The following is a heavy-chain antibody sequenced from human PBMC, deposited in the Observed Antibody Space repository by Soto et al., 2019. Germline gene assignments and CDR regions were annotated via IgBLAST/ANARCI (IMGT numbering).Heavy chain of an antibody. CDR3: ARDRGQLERDLYYGMDV. CDR1: GGTLSSYA. D-gene: IGHD1-1*01. V-gene: IGHV1-69*13. CDR2: IIPIFGTA. J-gene: IGHJ6*02. Sequence: GASLKVSCKASGGTLSSYAISWVRQAPGQRLEWMGGIIPIFGTANYAQKFQGRVTITADESTSTAYMELSSLRSEDTAVYYCARDRGQLERDLYYGMDVWGQGTTVTVSS.